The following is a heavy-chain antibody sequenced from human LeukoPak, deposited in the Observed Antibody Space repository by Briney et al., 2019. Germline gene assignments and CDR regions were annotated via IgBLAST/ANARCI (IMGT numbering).Heavy chain of an antibody. Sequence: PSETLFLTCTVSGGSVSSGSYYWSWIRQPPGKGLEWIGYIYYSGSTNYNPSLKSRVTISVDTSKNQFSLKLSSVTAADTAVYYCARDWDGYTSRPGHFGIWGQGTMVTVSS. J-gene: IGHJ3*02. CDR1: GGSVSSGSYY. CDR3: ARDWDGYTSRPGHFGI. V-gene: IGHV4-61*01. CDR2: IYYSGST. D-gene: IGHD5-24*01.